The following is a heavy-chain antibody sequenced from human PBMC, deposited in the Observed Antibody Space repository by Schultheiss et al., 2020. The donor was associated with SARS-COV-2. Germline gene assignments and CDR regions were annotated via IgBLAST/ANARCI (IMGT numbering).Heavy chain of an antibody. J-gene: IGHJ4*02. CDR2: IKSKTDGGTT. CDR3: ATDGRNNFAY. CDR1: DFTFSNAFSNAW. V-gene: IGHV3-15*07. Sequence: GGSLRLSCAVSDFTFSNAFSNAWMNWVRQAPGKGLEWVGRIKSKTDGGTTDYAAPVKGRFTISRDDSKNTLYLQMNSLKTEDTAMYYCATDGRNNFAYWGQGTLVTVSS. D-gene: IGHD1-26*01.